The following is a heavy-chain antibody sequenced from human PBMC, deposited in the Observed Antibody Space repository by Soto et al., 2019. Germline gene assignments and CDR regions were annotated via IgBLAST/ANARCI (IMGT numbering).Heavy chain of an antibody. D-gene: IGHD2-2*01. J-gene: IGHJ6*02. Sequence: SVKVSCKASGGTFSSYAISWVRQAPGQGLEWMGGIIPIFGTANYAQKFQGRVTITADESTSTAYMELSSLRSEDTAVYYCAREGVVLVPAANYYYYYGMDVWAQGTTVTVSS. CDR3: AREGVVLVPAANYYYYYGMDV. CDR2: IIPIFGTA. V-gene: IGHV1-69*13. CDR1: GGTFSSYA.